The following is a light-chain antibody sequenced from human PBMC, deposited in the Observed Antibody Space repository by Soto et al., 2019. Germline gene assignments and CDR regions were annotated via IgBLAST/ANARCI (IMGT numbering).Light chain of an antibody. CDR1: RSNIGSKT. CDR2: SNY. J-gene: IGLJ1*01. Sequence: QSVLTQPPSASGTPGQRVTISCSGSRSNIGSKTVNWYQQLPGTAPKLLIYSNYQRPSGVPDRFSGSKSGTSASLAISGLQSEDEADYYCATWDDSLNGLFGTGTKVTVL. V-gene: IGLV1-44*01. CDR3: ATWDDSLNGL.